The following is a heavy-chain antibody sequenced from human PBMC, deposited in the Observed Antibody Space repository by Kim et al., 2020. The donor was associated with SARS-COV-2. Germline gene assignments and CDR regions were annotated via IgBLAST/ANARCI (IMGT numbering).Heavy chain of an antibody. CDR3: ARVIVATGEDYFDY. Sequence: DSVKGRFTISRDTSRNTVYLQMDSLGVEDAAVYYCARVIVATGEDYFDYWGQGTLVTVSS. D-gene: IGHD5-12*01. V-gene: IGHV3-66*01. J-gene: IGHJ4*02.